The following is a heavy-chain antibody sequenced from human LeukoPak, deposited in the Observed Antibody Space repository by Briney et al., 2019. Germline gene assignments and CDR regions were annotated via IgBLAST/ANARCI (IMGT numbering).Heavy chain of an antibody. CDR3: ARQGGSSWYVVDY. CDR2: INANTGNP. Sequence: ASVKVSCKASGYTFTDYAMNWVRQAPGQGLEWMGWINANTGNPTYAQGFTGRFVFSLDTSVSTAYLQISSLKAEDTAAYYCARQGGSSWYVVDYWGQGTLLTVSS. J-gene: IGHJ4*02. V-gene: IGHV7-4-1*02. D-gene: IGHD6-13*01. CDR1: GYTFTDYA.